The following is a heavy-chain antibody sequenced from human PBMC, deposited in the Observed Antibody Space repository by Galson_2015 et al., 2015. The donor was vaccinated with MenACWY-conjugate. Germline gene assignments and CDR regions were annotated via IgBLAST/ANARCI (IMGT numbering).Heavy chain of an antibody. J-gene: IGHJ6*02. CDR1: GFTFSSYG. CDR3: ARDRGSSDYHGMDV. CDR2: IWYDGSEK. Sequence: SLRLSCAASGFTFSSYGMHWVRQAPGKGLQWVAVIWYDGSEKYYADSVKGRFSISRDNSKNTLYLQMNSLRGEDTALYYCARDRGSSDYHGMDVGGQGTTVTVSS. V-gene: IGHV3-33*01. D-gene: IGHD6-13*01.